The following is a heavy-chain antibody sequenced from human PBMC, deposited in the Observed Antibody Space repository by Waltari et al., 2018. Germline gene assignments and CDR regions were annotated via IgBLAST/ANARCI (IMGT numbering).Heavy chain of an antibody. CDR3: ARGGGGDWEWFDP. J-gene: IGHJ5*02. Sequence: QVQLQESGPSLLKPSETLSLICTVSGGSISGFYWSWVRQPPGKGLDWIGYIYYTGSTNVNPSRKSRVTMSVDTCKNQFSLKLSSVTAADTAFYYCARGGGGDWEWFDPWGQGTLVTVSS. D-gene: IGHD2-21*02. CDR2: IYYTGST. CDR1: GGSISGFY. V-gene: IGHV4-59*01.